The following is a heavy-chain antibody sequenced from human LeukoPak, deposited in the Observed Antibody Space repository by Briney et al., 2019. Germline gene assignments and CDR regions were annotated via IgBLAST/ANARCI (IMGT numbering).Heavy chain of an antibody. CDR3: ARGLPNYYGMDV. V-gene: IGHV3-66*01. J-gene: IGHJ6*02. CDR1: GFTVSSNY. Sequence: GGSLRLSCAASGFTVSSNYMSWVRQAPGKGLEWVSVIYSGGSTYYADSVRGRFTISRDNAKNTVYLQMNSLRTEDTAVYYCARGLPNYYGMDVWGQGTTVTVSS. CDR2: IYSGGST.